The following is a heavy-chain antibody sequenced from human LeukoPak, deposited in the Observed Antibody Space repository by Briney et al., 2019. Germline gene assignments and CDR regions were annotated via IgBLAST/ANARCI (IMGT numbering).Heavy chain of an antibody. D-gene: IGHD2-2*01. J-gene: IGHJ4*02. CDR3: ARHTQPGYFDY. CDR2: IDPSDSYT. V-gene: IGHV5-10-1*01. CDR1: GSRFTSYW. Sequence: GESLRVSCKGSGSRFTSYWISWVRQLPGKGLEWMGRIDPSDSYTNYSPSFRGHVTISADKSISTAHLQWSSLKASDTAMYYCARHTQPGYFDYWGQGSLVTVSS.